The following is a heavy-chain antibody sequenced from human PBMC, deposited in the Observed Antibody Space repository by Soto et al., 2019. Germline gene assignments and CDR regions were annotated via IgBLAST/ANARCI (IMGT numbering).Heavy chain of an antibody. CDR1: GGTFSSYT. J-gene: IGHJ4*02. D-gene: IGHD6-25*01. CDR2: IIPILGIA. Sequence: QVQLVQSGAEVKKPGSSVKVSCKASGGTFSSYTISWVRQAPRQGLEWMGRIIPILGIANYAQKFQGRVTITADKSTSTAYMELSSLRSEDTAVYYCARDWSSQRLARTYFDYWGQGTLVTVSS. V-gene: IGHV1-69*08. CDR3: ARDWSSQRLARTYFDY.